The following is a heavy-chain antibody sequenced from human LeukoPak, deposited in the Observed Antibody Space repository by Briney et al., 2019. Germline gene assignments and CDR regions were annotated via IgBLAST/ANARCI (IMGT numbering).Heavy chain of an antibody. CDR3: ARTGLRSPDAFDI. V-gene: IGHV4-59*11. Sequence: SGTLSLTCTVSGGSISSHYWSWIRQPPGKGLEWIGYIYYSGSTNYNPSLKSRVTISVDTSKNQFSLKLSSVTAADTAVYYCARTGLRSPDAFDIWGQGTIVSVS. CDR2: IYYSGST. J-gene: IGHJ3*02. D-gene: IGHD5-12*01. CDR1: GGSISSHY.